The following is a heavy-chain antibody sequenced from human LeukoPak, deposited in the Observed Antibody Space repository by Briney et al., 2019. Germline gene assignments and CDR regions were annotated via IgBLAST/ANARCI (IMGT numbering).Heavy chain of an antibody. V-gene: IGHV1-2*02. CDR1: GYTFTGYY. CDR3: AGSTWIQLWYGDYYGMDV. D-gene: IGHD5-18*01. Sequence: ASVKVSCKASGYTFTGYYMHWVRQAPGQGLEWMGWINPNSGGTNYAQKFQGRVTMTRDTSISTAYTELSRLRSDDTAVYYCAGSTWIQLWYGDYYGMDVWGQGTTVTVSS. J-gene: IGHJ6*02. CDR2: INPNSGGT.